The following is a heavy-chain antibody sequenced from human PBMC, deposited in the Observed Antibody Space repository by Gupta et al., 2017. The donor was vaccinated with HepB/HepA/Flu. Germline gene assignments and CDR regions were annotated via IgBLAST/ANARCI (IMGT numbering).Heavy chain of an antibody. Sequence: QVQLVESGGGVVQPGRSLRLSCAASGFPFSSYGLHWVGRAPGKGLEWVAVIWYDGSNKYYADSVKGRFTISRDNSKNTLYLQMNSLRAEDTAVYYCARDEEYCSSTSCYTGRDYWGQGTLVTVSS. CDR2: IWYDGSNK. J-gene: IGHJ4*02. CDR1: GFPFSSYG. CDR3: ARDEEYCSSTSCYTGRDY. D-gene: IGHD2-2*02. V-gene: IGHV3-33*01.